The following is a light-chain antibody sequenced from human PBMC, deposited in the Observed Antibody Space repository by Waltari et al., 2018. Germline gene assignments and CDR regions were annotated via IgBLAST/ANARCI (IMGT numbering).Light chain of an antibody. V-gene: IGKV3D-15*01. CDR2: DAS. Sequence: VMTQSPATQFVSPGEGATLSCRASQSISRHVAWYHQKSGQAPRLLIFDASARATGIPARFSGSGSGTEFTLTISSLQSEDVGVYYCQQYNNWPPLTFGGGTKVEIK. CDR3: QQYNNWPPLT. J-gene: IGKJ4*01. CDR1: QSISRH.